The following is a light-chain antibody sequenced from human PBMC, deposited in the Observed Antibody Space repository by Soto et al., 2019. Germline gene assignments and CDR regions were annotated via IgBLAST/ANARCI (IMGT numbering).Light chain of an antibody. CDR1: SSDVGGYNY. CDR3: SSYTSSSTQV. CDR2: EVS. J-gene: IGLJ1*01. Sequence: QSALTQPASVSGSPGQSITISCTGTSSDVGGYNYVSWYQQHPGKAPKVIIYEVSHRPSGISNRFSGSRSVNTASLTISGLQAEDEADYYCSSYTSSSTQVFGTGTKLTVL. V-gene: IGLV2-14*01.